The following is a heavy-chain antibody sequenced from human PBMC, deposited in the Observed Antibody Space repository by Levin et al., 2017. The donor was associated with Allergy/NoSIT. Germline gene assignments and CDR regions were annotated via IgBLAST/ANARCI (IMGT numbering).Heavy chain of an antibody. CDR1: GGSISSGGYY. CDR3: ASSHYTSIDAFDI. CDR2: IYYSGST. D-gene: IGHD3-3*01. V-gene: IGHV4-31*03. Sequence: SCTVSGGSISSGGYYWSWIRQHPGKGLEWIGYIYYSGSTYYNPSLKSRVTISVDTSKNQFSLKLSSVTAADTAVYYCASSHYTSIDAFDIWGQGTMVTVSS. J-gene: IGHJ3*02.